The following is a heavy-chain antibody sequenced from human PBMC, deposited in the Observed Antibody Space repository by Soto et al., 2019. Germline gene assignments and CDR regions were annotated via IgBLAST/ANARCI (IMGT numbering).Heavy chain of an antibody. J-gene: IGHJ4*02. D-gene: IGHD6-19*01. Sequence: PGGSLRLSCAASGFTFSGSAMHWVRQAPGKGLEWVGHIRSKTNTYATAYAASVKGRFTISRDDPKNTAYLQMDSLKTEDTAVYYCTRHLTVAGLDYWGQGALVTVSS. CDR2: IRSKTNTYAT. CDR3: TRHLTVAGLDY. V-gene: IGHV3-73*01. CDR1: GFTFSGSA.